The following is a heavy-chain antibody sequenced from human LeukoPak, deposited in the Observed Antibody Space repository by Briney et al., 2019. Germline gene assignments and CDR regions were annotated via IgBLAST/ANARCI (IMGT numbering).Heavy chain of an antibody. CDR1: GYTFTGYY. D-gene: IGHD6-13*01. Sequence: ASVKVSCKASGYTFTGYYMHWVRQAPGQGLEWMGWINPNSGGTNYAQKFQGWVTMTRDTSINTAYMELSRLRSDDTAVYYCARAPSYSSSWYEIYGMDVWGQGTTVTVSS. V-gene: IGHV1-2*04. J-gene: IGHJ6*02. CDR2: INPNSGGT. CDR3: ARAPSYSSSWYEIYGMDV.